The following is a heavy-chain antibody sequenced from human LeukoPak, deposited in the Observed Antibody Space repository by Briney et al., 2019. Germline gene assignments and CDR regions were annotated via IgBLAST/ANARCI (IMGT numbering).Heavy chain of an antibody. CDR1: GGTFSSYA. J-gene: IGHJ4*02. V-gene: IGHV1-69*13. D-gene: IGHD5-24*01. CDR3: ARNIMGDGYNYGPFDY. Sequence: SVKVSCKAFGGTFSSYAISWVRQAPGQGLEWMGGIIPIFGTANYAQRFQGRVTITADESTSTAYMELSSLRSEDTAVYYCARNIMGDGYNYGPFDYWGQGTLVTVSS. CDR2: IIPIFGTA.